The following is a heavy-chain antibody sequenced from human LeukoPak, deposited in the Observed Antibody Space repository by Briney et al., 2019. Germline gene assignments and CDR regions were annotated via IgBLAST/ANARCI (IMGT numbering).Heavy chain of an antibody. CDR2: IWYDGSNK. Sequence: GGSLRLSCAASGFTFSSYGMHWVRQAPGKGLEWVAVIWYDGSNKYYADSVKGRFTISRDNSKNTLYLQMNSLRAEDTAVYYCAKLSIGGGWPFDYWGQGTLVTVSS. CDR3: AKLSIGGGWPFDY. D-gene: IGHD6-19*01. J-gene: IGHJ4*02. CDR1: GFTFSSYG. V-gene: IGHV3-33*06.